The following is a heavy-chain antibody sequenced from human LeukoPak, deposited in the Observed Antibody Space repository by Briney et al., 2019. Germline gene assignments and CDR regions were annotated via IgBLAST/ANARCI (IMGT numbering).Heavy chain of an antibody. D-gene: IGHD6-19*01. CDR1: GGSISSSSYY. Sequence: NPSETLSLTCTVSGGSISSSSYYWGWIRRPPGKGLEWIGSIYYSGSTYYNPSLKSRVTISVDTSKNQFSLKLSSVTAAVAAVYYCARLRALAGYSSGYDAFDIWGQGTMVTVSS. CDR3: ARLRALAGYSSGYDAFDI. V-gene: IGHV4-39*01. CDR2: IYYSGST. J-gene: IGHJ3*02.